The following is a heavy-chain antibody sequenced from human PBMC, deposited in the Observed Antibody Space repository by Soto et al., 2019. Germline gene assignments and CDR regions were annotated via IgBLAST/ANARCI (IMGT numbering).Heavy chain of an antibody. J-gene: IGHJ6*02. Sequence: QVQLVQSGAEMKEPGSSVKVSCKTSGGTFSSSAISWLRQAPGQGLEWMGGIIPLFRTPDYAQKFQGRVTIAAEESTSTAYMELSSLGSEDTAVYYCARDNDRLQLGGNYYYILDVWGQGTTITVSS. D-gene: IGHD4-4*01. CDR2: IIPLFRTP. CDR3: ARDNDRLQLGGNYYYILDV. V-gene: IGHV1-69*12. CDR1: GGTFSSSA.